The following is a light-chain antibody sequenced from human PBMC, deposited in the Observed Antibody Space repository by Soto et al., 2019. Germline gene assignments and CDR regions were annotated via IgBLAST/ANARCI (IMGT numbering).Light chain of an antibody. Sequence: SYELTQPPSVSVAPGKTARISCGGNNIGSESVHWYQQKPGQAPVLVIYYDSDRPSGIPERFSGSNSGNTATLTISRVEAGDEADYYCQVWHSSSDPVVLGGGTKLTVL. J-gene: IGLJ2*01. CDR2: YDS. V-gene: IGLV3-21*04. CDR3: QVWHSSSDPVV. CDR1: NIGSES.